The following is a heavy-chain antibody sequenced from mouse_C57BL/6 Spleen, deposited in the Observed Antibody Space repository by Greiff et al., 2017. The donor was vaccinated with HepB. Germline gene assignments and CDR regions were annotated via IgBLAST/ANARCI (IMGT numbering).Heavy chain of an antibody. J-gene: IGHJ1*03. CDR1: GYTFTSYN. D-gene: IGHD1-1*01. CDR2: IYPGNGDT. Sequence: LQQSGAELVRPGASVKMSCKASGYTFTSYNMHWVKQTPRQGLEWIGAIYPGNGDTSYNQKFKGKATLTVDKSSSTAYMQLSSLTSEDSAVYFCAKSHYYGSSYRYFDVWGTGTTVTVSS. V-gene: IGHV1-12*01. CDR3: AKSHYYGSSYRYFDV.